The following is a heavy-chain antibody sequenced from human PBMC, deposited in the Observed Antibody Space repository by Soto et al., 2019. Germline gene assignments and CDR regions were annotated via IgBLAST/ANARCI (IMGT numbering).Heavy chain of an antibody. V-gene: IGHV4-34*01. Sequence: SATLSLTCAVYGGSFSGYYWSWIRQPPGKGLEWIGEINHSGSTNYNPSLKSRVTISVDTSKNQFSLKLSSVTAADTAVYYCAGYSSSSLYYYYGMDVWGQGTTVTVSS. J-gene: IGHJ6*02. CDR3: AGYSSSSLYYYYGMDV. CDR1: GGSFSGYY. CDR2: INHSGST. D-gene: IGHD6-6*01.